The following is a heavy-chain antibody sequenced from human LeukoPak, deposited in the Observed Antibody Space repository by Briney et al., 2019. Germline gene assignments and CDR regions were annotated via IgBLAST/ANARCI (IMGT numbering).Heavy chain of an antibody. CDR3: ARDSDVDTAMVH. J-gene: IGHJ4*02. CDR2: ISSSSSYI. D-gene: IGHD5-18*01. CDR1: GFTFSSYS. V-gene: IGHV3-21*04. Sequence: GGSLRLSCAAFGFTFSSYSMNWVRQAPGKGLEWVSSISSSSSYIYYADSVKGRFTISRDNAKNSLYLQMNSLRAEDTAVYYCARDSDVDTAMVHWGQGTLVTVSS.